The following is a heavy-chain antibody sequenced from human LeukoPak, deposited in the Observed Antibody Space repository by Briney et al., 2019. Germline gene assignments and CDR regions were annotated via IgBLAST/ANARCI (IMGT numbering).Heavy chain of an antibody. Sequence: SVKVSCKASGGTFSSYAISWVRQAPGQGLEWMGGIIPIFGTANYAQKFQGRVTITADESTSTAYMELSSLRSEDTAVYYCASGYYYYGSGSYYPSDYWGQGTLVTVSS. CDR1: GGTFSSYA. J-gene: IGHJ4*02. CDR3: ASGYYYYGSGSYYPSDY. V-gene: IGHV1-69*13. CDR2: IIPIFGTA. D-gene: IGHD3-10*01.